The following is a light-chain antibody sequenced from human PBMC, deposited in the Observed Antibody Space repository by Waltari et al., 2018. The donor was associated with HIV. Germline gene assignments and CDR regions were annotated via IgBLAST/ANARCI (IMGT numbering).Light chain of an antibody. CDR2: GVT. Sequence: QSPLYQPASVSGSPGQSITIPCSGVSHKIDSYNLVPWYQLRPGKAPQLIIFGVTRRPSGISSRFSGSTSGGTASLTISDLQIEDEADYFCSSFAGTGTPMFGGGTKLTVL. J-gene: IGLJ3*02. V-gene: IGLV2-14*01. CDR1: SHKIDSYNL. CDR3: SSFAGTGTPM.